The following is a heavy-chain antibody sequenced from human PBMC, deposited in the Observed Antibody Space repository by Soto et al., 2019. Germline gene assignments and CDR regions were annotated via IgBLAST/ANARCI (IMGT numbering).Heavy chain of an antibody. CDR3: ATINGHSGNYDLDY. CDR2: IDWADDK. J-gene: IGHJ4*02. CDR1: GFSITTRAMC. D-gene: IGHD5-12*01. Sequence: SGPTLVNPTQTLTLTCTFSGFSITTRAMCVSWIRQPPGKALECLALIDWADDKYYSTSLKTRLTISKDTSKNQVVLTMTNVDPLDTATHYCATINGHSGNYDLDYWGQGTLVTVSS. V-gene: IGHV2-70*01.